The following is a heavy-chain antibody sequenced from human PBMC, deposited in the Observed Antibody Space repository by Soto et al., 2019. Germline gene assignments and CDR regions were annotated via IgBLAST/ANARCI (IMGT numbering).Heavy chain of an antibody. V-gene: IGHV4-34*01. J-gene: IGHJ6*02. Sequence: SETLSLTCAVYGGSFSGYYWSWIRQPPGKGLEWIGEINHSGSTNYNPSLKSRVTISVDTSKNQFSLKLSSVTAADTAVYYCAKGALGSGLRRRGMDVRGQGTTVTVSS. D-gene: IGHD3-3*01. CDR1: GGSFSGYY. CDR3: AKGALGSGLRRRGMDV. CDR2: INHSGST.